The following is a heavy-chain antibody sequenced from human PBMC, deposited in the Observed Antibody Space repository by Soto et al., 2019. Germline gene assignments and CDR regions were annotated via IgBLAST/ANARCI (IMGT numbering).Heavy chain of an antibody. CDR2: IYSGGYT. CDR1: GFTVSNNY. Sequence: EVQLVESGGGLIQPGGSLRLSCAVSGFTVSNNYMSWVRQAPGKGLEGVSVIYSGGYTAYGDSVKGRFTISRDNSKNTLYCKMNGRRAAHPAVYYGPTQRGGGGYWGQGTLVTVSS. CDR3: PTQRGGGGY. D-gene: IGHD6-25*01. V-gene: IGHV3-53*01. J-gene: IGHJ4*02.